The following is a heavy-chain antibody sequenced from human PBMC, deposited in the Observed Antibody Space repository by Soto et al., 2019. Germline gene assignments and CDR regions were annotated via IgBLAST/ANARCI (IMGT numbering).Heavy chain of an antibody. CDR3: ARIVAGVDYFDY. J-gene: IGHJ4*02. V-gene: IGHV3-30*03. D-gene: IGHD5-12*01. CDR2: ISYDGSNK. Sequence: GGSLRLSCAASGFTFSSYGMHWVRQAPGKGLEWVAVISYDGSNKYYADSVKGRFTISRDNSKNTLYLQMNSLRAEDTAVYYCARIVAGVDYFDYWGQGTLVTVSS. CDR1: GFTFSSYG.